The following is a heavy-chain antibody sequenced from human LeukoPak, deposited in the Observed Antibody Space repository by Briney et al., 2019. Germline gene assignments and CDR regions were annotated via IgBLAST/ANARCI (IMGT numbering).Heavy chain of an antibody. CDR2: INHSGIT. D-gene: IGHD6-19*01. CDR3: ARQGQQWLKSYMDV. CDR1: GRSFSGYY. J-gene: IGHJ6*03. Sequence: ASETLSLTCAVYGRSFSGYYWTWIRQTPGKGLEWIGEINHSGITDYNPSLRSRVTISVDTSKNQFSLKLSSVTAADTAVYYCARQGQQWLKSYMDVWGKGTTVTVSS. V-gene: IGHV4-34*01.